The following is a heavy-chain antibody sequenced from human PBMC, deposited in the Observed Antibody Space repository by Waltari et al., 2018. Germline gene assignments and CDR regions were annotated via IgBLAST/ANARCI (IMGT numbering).Heavy chain of an antibody. CDR1: GFTFDDYA. Sequence: EVQLVESGGGLVQPGRSLRLSCAASGFTFDDYAMHWVRQAPGKGLECVSGISWNSGSIGYADSVKGRFTISRDNAKNSLYLQMNSLRAEDTALYYCARGVVIKPFDYWGQGTLVTVSS. CDR3: ARGVVIKPFDY. J-gene: IGHJ4*02. V-gene: IGHV3-9*01. D-gene: IGHD3-3*01. CDR2: ISWNSGSI.